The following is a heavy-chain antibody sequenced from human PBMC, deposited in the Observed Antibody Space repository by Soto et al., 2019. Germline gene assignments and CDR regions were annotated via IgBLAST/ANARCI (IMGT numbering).Heavy chain of an antibody. CDR3: ARGGYSYGYSRYYYYYYGMDV. CDR2: INHSGST. V-gene: IGHV4-34*01. J-gene: IGHJ6*02. Sequence: ETLSLTCAVYGGSFSGYYWSWIRQPPGKGLEWIGEINHSGSTNYNPSLKSRVTISVDTSKNQFSLKLSSVTAADTAVYYCARGGYSYGYSRYYYYYYGMDVWGQGTTVTVSS. CDR1: GGSFSGYY. D-gene: IGHD5-18*01.